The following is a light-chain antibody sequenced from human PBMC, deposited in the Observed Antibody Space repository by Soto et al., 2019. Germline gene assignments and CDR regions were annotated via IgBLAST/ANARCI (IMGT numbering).Light chain of an antibody. CDR2: SNN. CDR1: NSNIGNNY. CDR3: AAWDDSLNGVV. J-gene: IGLJ2*01. V-gene: IGLV1-44*01. Sequence: QSVLTQPPSVSAAPGQRITISCSGSNSNIGNNYVSWYQQLPGTAPKLLIYSNNQRPSGVPDRFSGSKSGTSASLAISGLQSEDEADYYCAAWDDSLNGVVFGGGTKLTVL.